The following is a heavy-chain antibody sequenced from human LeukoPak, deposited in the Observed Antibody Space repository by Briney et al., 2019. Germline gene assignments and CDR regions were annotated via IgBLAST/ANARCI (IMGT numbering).Heavy chain of an antibody. J-gene: IGHJ4*02. D-gene: IGHD4-17*01. CDR2: ISSSGSTI. Sequence: GGSLTLSCAASGFTFSSYEMNWVRQAPGKGLEWVSYISSSGSTIYYADSVKGRFTISRDNAKNSVYLQMNSLRAEDTAVYYCARGAIAYGDYDGYWGQGTLVTVSS. V-gene: IGHV3-48*03. CDR1: GFTFSSYE. CDR3: ARGAIAYGDYDGY.